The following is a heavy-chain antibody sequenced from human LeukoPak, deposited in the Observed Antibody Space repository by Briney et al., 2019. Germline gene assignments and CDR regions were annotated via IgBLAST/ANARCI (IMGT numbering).Heavy chain of an antibody. J-gene: IGHJ4*02. Sequence: PGGSLRLSCAASGFTFSSYSMNWVRQAPGKGLEWVSSISSSSNYIYYADSVKGRFTISRDNAKNSLYLQMNSLRAEDTAVYYCARDLIHYGDYDYWGQGTLVTVSS. CDR3: ARDLIHYGDYDY. CDR1: GFTFSSYS. CDR2: ISSSSNYI. D-gene: IGHD4-17*01. V-gene: IGHV3-21*01.